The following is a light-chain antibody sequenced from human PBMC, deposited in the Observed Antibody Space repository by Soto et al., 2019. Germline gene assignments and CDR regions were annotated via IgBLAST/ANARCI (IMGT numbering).Light chain of an antibody. Sequence: EIVLTQSPATLSLSPGDRATLSCRASQSVNSFLTWYQQKPGQAPRLLIYDASTRATGIPARFSGSGSGTDFTLTISSLEPVDFAVYYCQQRNGWPLTFGGGTRVEMK. J-gene: IGKJ4*01. CDR3: QQRNGWPLT. CDR2: DAS. CDR1: QSVNSF. V-gene: IGKV3-11*01.